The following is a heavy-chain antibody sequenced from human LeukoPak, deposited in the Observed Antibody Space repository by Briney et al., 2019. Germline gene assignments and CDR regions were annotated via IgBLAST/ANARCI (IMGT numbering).Heavy chain of an antibody. D-gene: IGHD7-27*01. V-gene: IGHV1-69*02. Sequence: VASVKVSCKASGGTFSSYTISWVRQAPGQGLEWMGRIIPILGIANYAQKFQGRVTNTADKSTSTAYMELSSLRSEDTAVYYCARHQSGLTGDDAFDIWGQGTMVTVSS. CDR1: GGTFSSYT. CDR2: IIPILGIA. CDR3: ARHQSGLTGDDAFDI. J-gene: IGHJ3*02.